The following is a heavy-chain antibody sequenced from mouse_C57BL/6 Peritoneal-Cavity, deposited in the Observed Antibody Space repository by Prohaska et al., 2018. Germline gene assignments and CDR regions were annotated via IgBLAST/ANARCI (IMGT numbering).Heavy chain of an antibody. J-gene: IGHJ4*01. CDR2: IFPSDSET. CDR1: GYTFTSYW. V-gene: IGHV1-61*01. Sequence: QVQLQQPGAELVRPGSSVKLSCKASGYTFTSYWMDWVQQRPGQGLEWIGNIFPSDSETNYNQKFKDKATLTVDKSASTAYIQLSSLTSEDSAVYYCACNYDAMDYWGQGTSVTVSS. D-gene: IGHD2-1*01. CDR3: ACNYDAMDY.